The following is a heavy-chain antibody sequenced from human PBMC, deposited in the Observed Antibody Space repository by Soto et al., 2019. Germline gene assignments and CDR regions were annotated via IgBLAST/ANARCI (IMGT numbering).Heavy chain of an antibody. V-gene: IGHV3-33*01. Sequence: GGSLRLSCAASGFTFSSYGMHWVRQAPGKGREWVAVIWYDGSNKYYADSVKGRFTISRDNSKNTLYLQMNSLRAEDTAVYYCARDSKWFGELSHAFDIWGQGTMVTVSS. CDR1: GFTFSSYG. CDR3: ARDSKWFGELSHAFDI. CDR2: IWYDGSNK. D-gene: IGHD3-10*01. J-gene: IGHJ3*02.